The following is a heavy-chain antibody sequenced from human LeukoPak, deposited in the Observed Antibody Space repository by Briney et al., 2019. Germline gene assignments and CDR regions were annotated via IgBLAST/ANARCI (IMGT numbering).Heavy chain of an antibody. Sequence: GASVRVSCKASGYTFTGYYMHWVRQAPGQGLEWMGWINPNSGGTNYAQRFQGRVTMTRDTSISTAYMELSRLRSDDTAVYYCARDQLLYDILTGYYQRGGNWFDPWGQGTLVTVSS. D-gene: IGHD3-9*01. J-gene: IGHJ5*02. CDR2: INPNSGGT. CDR1: GYTFTGYY. V-gene: IGHV1-2*02. CDR3: ARDQLLYDILTGYYQRGGNWFDP.